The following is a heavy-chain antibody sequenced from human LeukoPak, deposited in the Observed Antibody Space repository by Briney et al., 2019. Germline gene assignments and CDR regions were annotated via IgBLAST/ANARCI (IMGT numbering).Heavy chain of an antibody. Sequence: GGSLRLSCAASGFTFSSYAMSWVRQAPGKGLQWVSAISGSGGSTYYADSVKGRFTISRDNSKNTLYLQMNSLRAEDTAVYYCAKEPGVRGDTNWFDPWGQGTLVTVSS. D-gene: IGHD3-10*01. J-gene: IGHJ5*02. CDR1: GFTFSSYA. V-gene: IGHV3-23*01. CDR2: ISGSGGST. CDR3: AKEPGVRGDTNWFDP.